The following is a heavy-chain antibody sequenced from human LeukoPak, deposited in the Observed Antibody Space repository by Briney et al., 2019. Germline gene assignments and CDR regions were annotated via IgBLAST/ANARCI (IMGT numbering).Heavy chain of an antibody. D-gene: IGHD6-13*01. Sequence: GASVKVSCKASGYTFTSYYMHWVRQAPGQGLEWMGIINPSGGSTSYAQKFQGRVTMTRDMSTSTVYMGLSSLRSEDTAVYYCAARYNGRNIAAAGRGYYYYMDVWGKGTTVTVSS. CDR2: INPSGGST. V-gene: IGHV1-46*01. CDR3: AARYNGRNIAAAGRGYYYYMDV. J-gene: IGHJ6*03. CDR1: GYTFTSYY.